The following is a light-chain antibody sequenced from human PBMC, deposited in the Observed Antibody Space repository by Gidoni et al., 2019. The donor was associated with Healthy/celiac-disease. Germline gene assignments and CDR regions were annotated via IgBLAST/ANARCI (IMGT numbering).Light chain of an antibody. J-gene: IGKJ1*01. Sequence: EIVLTQSPATLSLSPGERATLSGRASQSVSSYLAWYQQKPGQAPRLLIYDASNRATGIPARFSGSGAWTDFTLTISSLEPEDFAVHYCQQRSNWPWTFGQGTKVEIK. CDR2: DAS. CDR1: QSVSSY. V-gene: IGKV3-11*01. CDR3: QQRSNWPWT.